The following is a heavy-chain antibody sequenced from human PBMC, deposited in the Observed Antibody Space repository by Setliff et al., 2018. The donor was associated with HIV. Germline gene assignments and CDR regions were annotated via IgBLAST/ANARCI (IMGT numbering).Heavy chain of an antibody. CDR1: DGSFSSDY. V-gene: IGHV4-59*01. CDR3: ARAEMATIVAFDI. D-gene: IGHD5-12*01. CDR2: IYYSGST. Sequence: SETLSLTCTVSDGSFSSDYWTWIRQTPGKGLEWIGYIYYSGSTKYNPSLTSRVTISVDTSKNHFSMKLTSVTAADTAVYYCARAEMATIVAFDIWGQGTMVTVS. J-gene: IGHJ3*02.